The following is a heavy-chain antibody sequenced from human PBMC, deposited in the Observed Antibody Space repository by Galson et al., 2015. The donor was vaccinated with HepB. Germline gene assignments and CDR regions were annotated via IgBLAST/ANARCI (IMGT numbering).Heavy chain of an antibody. Sequence: SLRLSCAASGFTFSSYRMHWVRQAPGKGLEWVSVISYDGGDKYYADSVKGRFIVSRDNSKNTLFLQMNSLRVEDTAVYYCAKVDGDSFCHRDVWGKGTTVTGSS. CDR2: ISYDGGDK. V-gene: IGHV3-30*19. CDR3: AKVDGDSFCHRDV. D-gene: IGHD5/OR15-5a*01. CDR1: GFTFSSYR. J-gene: IGHJ6*03.